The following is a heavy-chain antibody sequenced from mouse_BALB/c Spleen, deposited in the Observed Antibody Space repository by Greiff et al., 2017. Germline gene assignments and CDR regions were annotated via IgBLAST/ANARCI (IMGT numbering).Heavy chain of an antibody. CDR3: AREIYYGNYFDY. CDR2: IWGDGST. D-gene: IGHD2-1*01. Sequence: QVQLKESGPGLVAPSQSLSITCTVSGFSLTGYGVNWVRQPPGKGLEWLGMIWGDGSTDYNSALKSRLSISKDNSKSQVFLKMNSLQTDDTARYYCAREIYYGNYFDYWGQGTTLTVSS. V-gene: IGHV2-6-7*01. CDR1: GFSLTGYG. J-gene: IGHJ2*01.